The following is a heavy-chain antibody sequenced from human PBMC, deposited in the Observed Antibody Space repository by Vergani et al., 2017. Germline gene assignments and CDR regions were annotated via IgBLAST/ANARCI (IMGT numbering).Heavy chain of an antibody. Sequence: QVQLVQSGSELKKPGASVKVSCKASGYTFVNHPITWVRQAPGQGLEWMGWISPYNHKTLYSQKVEGRVTMTSDTSSSTVFLELRRLTSDDTAIYYCARSQMATNDFDLWGRGTLVTVSS. CDR2: ISPYNHKT. D-gene: IGHD5-24*01. V-gene: IGHV1-18*04. J-gene: IGHJ4*02. CDR3: ARSQMATNDFDL. CDR1: GYTFVNHP.